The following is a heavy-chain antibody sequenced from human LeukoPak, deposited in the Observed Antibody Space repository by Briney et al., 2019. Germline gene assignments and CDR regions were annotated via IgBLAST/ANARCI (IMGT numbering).Heavy chain of an antibody. D-gene: IGHD6-19*01. CDR3: AGERGEEYSSGWYKTNFFDN. CDR1: GGSMDNYY. CDR2: IYISGFT. J-gene: IGHJ4*02. Sequence: SETLSLTCTVSGGSMDNYYWSWIRQAAGQGLEWIGRIYISGFTNYRPSLKGRVTMSVDTSRNQFSLKLTSVTGADTAVYYCAGERGEEYSSGWYKTNFFDNWGQGIRVTVSS. V-gene: IGHV4-4*07.